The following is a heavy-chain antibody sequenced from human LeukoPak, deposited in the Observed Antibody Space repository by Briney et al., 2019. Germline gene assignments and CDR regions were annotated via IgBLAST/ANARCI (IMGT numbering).Heavy chain of an antibody. Sequence: RGSLRLSCTISGFKFSDYYMIWVRQAPGKGLEGIAHISSSGHTKYYADSVKGRFTISRDNSKNTLYLQMNSLRAEDTAVYYCARGENDFWSGYNFQNWFDPWGQGTLVTVSS. V-gene: IGHV3-11*04. CDR3: ARGENDFWSGYNFQNWFDP. J-gene: IGHJ5*02. CDR1: GFKFSDYY. CDR2: ISSSGHTK. D-gene: IGHD3-3*01.